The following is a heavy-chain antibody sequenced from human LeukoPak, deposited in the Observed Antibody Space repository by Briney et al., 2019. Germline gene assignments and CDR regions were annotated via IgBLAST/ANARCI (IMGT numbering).Heavy chain of an antibody. D-gene: IGHD6-6*01. V-gene: IGHV4-38-2*01. CDR3: ASRVAAPFDS. J-gene: IGHJ4*02. Sequence: KPSETLSLTCAVSGYSISSGYYWGWIRQPPGKGLEWIGSIYHSGSTYYNPSLKSRVTISVDTSKNQFSLKLSSVTAADTAVYYCASRVAAPFDSWGQGTLVTVSS. CDR1: GYSISSGYY. CDR2: IYHSGST.